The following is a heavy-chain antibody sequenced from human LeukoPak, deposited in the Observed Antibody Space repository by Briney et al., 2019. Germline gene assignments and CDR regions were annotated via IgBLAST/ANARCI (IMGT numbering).Heavy chain of an antibody. Sequence: HPGGSLRLSCAASGFTFSSYGMHWVRQAPGKGLEWVAFIRSDGSDKYYGDSVKGRVTISRDNSKNTLDLQMKSLRGEDTAVYYCAKAVGASRPFDYWGQGTLVTVSS. CDR3: AKAVGASRPFDY. D-gene: IGHD1-26*01. CDR1: GFTFSSYG. J-gene: IGHJ4*02. V-gene: IGHV3-30*02. CDR2: IRSDGSDK.